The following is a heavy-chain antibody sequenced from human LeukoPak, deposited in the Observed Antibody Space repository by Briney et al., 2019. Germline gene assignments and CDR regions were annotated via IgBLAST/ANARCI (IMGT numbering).Heavy chain of an antibody. CDR1: GGSFSGYY. D-gene: IGHD6-13*01. V-gene: IGHV4-34*01. J-gene: IGHJ4*02. CDR2: INHSGST. CDR3: AREAGRASRSWYVSDY. Sequence: SETLSLTCAVYGGSFSGYYWSWIRQPPGKGLEWIGEINHSGSTNYNPSLKSRVTISVDTSKNQFSLKLSSVTAADTAVYYCAREAGRASRSWYVSDYWGQGTLVTVSS.